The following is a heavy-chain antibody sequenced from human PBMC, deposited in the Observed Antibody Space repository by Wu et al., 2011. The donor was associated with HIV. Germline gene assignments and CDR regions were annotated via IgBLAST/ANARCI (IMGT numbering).Heavy chain of an antibody. CDR3: ARVHGYSSSWAIYYYYYMDV. J-gene: IGHJ6*03. CDR2: MNPNSGDT. Sequence: VRLVQSGAEVKKPGTTLRISCRLFGHVFTDTYIYWVRQATGQGLEWMGWMNPNSGDTGYAQKFEGRVTMTRNTSASTAYMELSSLRFDDTAVYYCARVHGYSSSWAIYYYYYMDVWGKGTTVTVSS. CDR1: GHVFTDTY. V-gene: IGHV1-8*02. D-gene: IGHD6-13*01.